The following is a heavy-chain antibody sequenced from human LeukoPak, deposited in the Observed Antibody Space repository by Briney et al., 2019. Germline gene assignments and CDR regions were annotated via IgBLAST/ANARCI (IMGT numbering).Heavy chain of an antibody. CDR1: GYTLTSYD. V-gene: IGHV1-8*01. CDR3: ARAGAAATWDAFDI. CDR2: MNPNSGNT. J-gene: IGHJ3*02. Sequence: ASVKVSCKASGYTLTSYDINWVRQATGQGLEWMGWMNPNSGNTGYAQKFQGRVTMTRNTSISTAYMELSSLRSEDTAVYYCARAGAAATWDAFDIWGQGTMVTVSS. D-gene: IGHD6-13*01.